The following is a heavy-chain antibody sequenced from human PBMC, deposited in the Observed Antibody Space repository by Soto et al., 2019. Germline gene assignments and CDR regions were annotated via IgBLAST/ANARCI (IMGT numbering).Heavy chain of an antibody. CDR3: ARGSRLAEIEEYFYYDMDV. CDR2: INAGSGHT. Sequence: GASVKVSCKASGYTFASYAMHWVRQAPGQRLEWMGWINAGSGHTKYSQKFQGRVTITRDTSAITAYMELSSLRSEDTAVYYCARGSRLAEIEEYFYYDMDVWGKWTTGTVSS. V-gene: IGHV1-3*01. J-gene: IGHJ6*04. D-gene: IGHD2-15*01. CDR1: GYTFASYA.